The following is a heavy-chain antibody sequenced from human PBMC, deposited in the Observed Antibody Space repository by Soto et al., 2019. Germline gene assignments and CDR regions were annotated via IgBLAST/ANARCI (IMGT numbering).Heavy chain of an antibody. Sequence: QLVESGGGLVQPGGSLSLSCVASGFSFDDFAMHWVRQAPGKGLEWISGITWNSVSTDYANSVKGRFTVSRHNAKNSLYLQMSSLTSEDTAIYFCAKERVRFLDAWGQGTLVTVSS. V-gene: IGHV3-9*01. CDR1: GFSFDDFA. CDR3: AKERVRFLDA. CDR2: ITWNSVST. J-gene: IGHJ5*02. D-gene: IGHD3-3*01.